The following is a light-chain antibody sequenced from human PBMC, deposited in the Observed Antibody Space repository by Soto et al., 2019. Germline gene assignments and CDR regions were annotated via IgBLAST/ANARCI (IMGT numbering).Light chain of an antibody. J-gene: IGKJ1*01. CDR2: GTS. Sequence: EIVLTQSPGTLSLSPRERATLSCRASQSVSSSYLAWYQQKPGQAPRLLIYGTSSRATAIPDRFSGSGSGTDFTLTISRLEPEDFAVYYCQQYGSSSWTFGQGTKVEIK. CDR1: QSVSSSY. CDR3: QQYGSSSWT. V-gene: IGKV3-20*01.